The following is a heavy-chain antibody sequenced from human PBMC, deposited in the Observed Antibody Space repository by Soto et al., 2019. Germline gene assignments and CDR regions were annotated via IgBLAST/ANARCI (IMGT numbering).Heavy chain of an antibody. D-gene: IGHD2-21*01. CDR1: GXSFGDYD. J-gene: IGHJ4*02. Sequence: GSLRLSCTGSGXSFGDYDLSWIRQAPGKGLEWVSYIYSGDATTYYTDSVKGRFTISRDNAKKTVYLQMSTLRVEDTALYYCVLPYYGGNWFPFDRWGQGTLVTVSS. CDR3: VLPYYGGNWFPFDR. CDR2: IYSGDATT. V-gene: IGHV3-11*01.